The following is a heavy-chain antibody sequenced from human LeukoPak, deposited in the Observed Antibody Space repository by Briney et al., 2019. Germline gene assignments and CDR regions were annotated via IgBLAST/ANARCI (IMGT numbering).Heavy chain of an antibody. CDR2: INHSGST. V-gene: IGHV4-34*01. J-gene: IGHJ4*02. CDR3: ARVGGITMIVVAFDY. D-gene: IGHD3-22*01. CDR1: GGSFSGYY. Sequence: PSETLSFTCAVYGGSFSGYYWSWIRQTPGKGLEWIGEINHSGSTNYNPSLKSRVTISVDTSKNQFSLKLSSVTAADTAVYYCARVGGITMIVVAFDYWGQGTLVTVSS.